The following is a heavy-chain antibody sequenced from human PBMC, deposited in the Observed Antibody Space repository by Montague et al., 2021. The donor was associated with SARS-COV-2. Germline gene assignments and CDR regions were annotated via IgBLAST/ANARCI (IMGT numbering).Heavy chain of an antibody. CDR3: AERVLTVPADY. V-gene: IGHV4-4*02. J-gene: IGHJ4*02. Sequence: SETLSLTCAVSGVSITSTNWGSLVRQPPGKGLEWIGEISYGGIATYNPSLKSRATISMDRSRNLFSLKLSSVTAADTAIYYCAERVLTVPADYWGQGTLVTVS. CDR1: GVSITSTNW. D-gene: IGHD4-11*01. CDR2: ISYGGIA.